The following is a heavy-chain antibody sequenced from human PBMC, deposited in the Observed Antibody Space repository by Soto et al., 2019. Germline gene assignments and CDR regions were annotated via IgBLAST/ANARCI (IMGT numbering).Heavy chain of an antibody. CDR2: INHSGST. D-gene: IGHD3-10*02. Sequence: RILKQKRKALEWIGEINHSGSTNSNPSLTSRVTRSVDTSKNQFSLKLSSVTAADTAVYYCACDLQAGDGIRYVRSVSAFLLNRSSDL. J-gene: IGHJ2*01. V-gene: IGHV4-34*01. CDR3: ACDLQAGDGIRYVRSVSAFLLNRSSDL.